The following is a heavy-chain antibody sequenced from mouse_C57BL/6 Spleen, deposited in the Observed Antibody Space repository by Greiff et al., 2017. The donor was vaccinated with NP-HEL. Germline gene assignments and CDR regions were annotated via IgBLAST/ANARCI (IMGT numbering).Heavy chain of an antibody. D-gene: IGHD1-1*01. V-gene: IGHV1-61*01. CDR1: GYTFTSYW. J-gene: IGHJ1*03. Sequence: QVQLKQPGAELVRPGSSVKLSCKASGYTFTSYWMDWVKQRPGQGLEWIGNIYPSDSETHYNQKFKDKATLTVDKSSSTAYMQLSSLTSEDSAVYYCARRATAVVAKWYFDVWGTGTTVTVSS. CDR2: IYPSDSET. CDR3: ARRATAVVAKWYFDV.